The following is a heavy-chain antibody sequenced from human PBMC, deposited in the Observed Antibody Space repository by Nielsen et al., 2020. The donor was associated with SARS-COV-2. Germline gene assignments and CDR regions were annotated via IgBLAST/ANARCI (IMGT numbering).Heavy chain of an antibody. V-gene: IGHV1-2*06. CDR3: ARDERMVRGVIIF. CDR2: INPNSGGT. CDR1: GYTFTGYY. D-gene: IGHD3-10*01. J-gene: IGHJ4*02. Sequence: VSVKVSCKASGYTFTGYYMHWVRQAPGQGLEWMGRINPNSGGTNYAQKFQGRVTMTRDTSISTAYMELSRLRSDDTAVYYCARDERMVRGVIIFWGQGTLVTVSS.